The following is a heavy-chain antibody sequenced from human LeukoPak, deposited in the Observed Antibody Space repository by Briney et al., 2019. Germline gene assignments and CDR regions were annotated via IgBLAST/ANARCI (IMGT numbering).Heavy chain of an antibody. CDR1: GGSFSGYY. CDR3: ARDVGGDYVEYNWFDP. D-gene: IGHD4-17*01. Sequence: SETLSLTCAVYGGSFSGYYWSWIRQPPGKGLEWIGEINHSGSTNYNPSLKSRVTISVDTSKNQFSLKLSSVTAADTVVYYCARDVGGDYVEYNWFDPWGQGTLVTVSS. CDR2: INHSGST. J-gene: IGHJ5*02. V-gene: IGHV4-34*01.